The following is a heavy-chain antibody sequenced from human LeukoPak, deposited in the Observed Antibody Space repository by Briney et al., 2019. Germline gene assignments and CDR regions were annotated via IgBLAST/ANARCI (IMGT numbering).Heavy chain of an antibody. Sequence: SVKVSCKASGGTFSSYAISWVRQAPGQGLEWVGRIIPILGIANYAQKFQGRVTITAGKSTSTAYMELSSLRSEDTAVYYCARDYYDSSGALAFDIWGQGTVVTVSS. CDR2: IIPILGIA. D-gene: IGHD3-22*01. V-gene: IGHV1-69*04. J-gene: IGHJ3*02. CDR3: ARDYYDSSGALAFDI. CDR1: GGTFSSYA.